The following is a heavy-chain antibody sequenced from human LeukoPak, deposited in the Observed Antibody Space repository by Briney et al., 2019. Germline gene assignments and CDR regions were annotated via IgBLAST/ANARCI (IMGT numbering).Heavy chain of an antibody. CDR1: GYTFTGYY. Sequence: GASVKVSCKASGYTFTGYYMHWVRQAPGQGLEWMGWINPNSGGTNYAQKFQGRVTMTRDTSISTAYMELSRLRPDDTAVYYCARTYYYGSGSYYAAFDIWGQGTMVTVSS. CDR3: ARTYYYGSGSYYAAFDI. CDR2: INPNSGGT. J-gene: IGHJ3*02. D-gene: IGHD3-10*01. V-gene: IGHV1-2*02.